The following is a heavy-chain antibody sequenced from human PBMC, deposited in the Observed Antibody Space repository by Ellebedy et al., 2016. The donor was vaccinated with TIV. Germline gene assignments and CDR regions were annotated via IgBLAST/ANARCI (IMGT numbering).Heavy chain of an antibody. D-gene: IGHD5-12*01. V-gene: IGHV1-69*13. CDR2: IIPIFGTA. J-gene: IGHJ5*02. Sequence: AASVKVSCEASGYTFTSYGISWVRQAPGQGLEWMGGIIPIFGTANYAQKFQGRVTITADESTSTAYMELSSLRSEDTAVYYCARDRVVATIDGFDPWGQGTLVTVSS. CDR1: GYTFTSYG. CDR3: ARDRVVATIDGFDP.